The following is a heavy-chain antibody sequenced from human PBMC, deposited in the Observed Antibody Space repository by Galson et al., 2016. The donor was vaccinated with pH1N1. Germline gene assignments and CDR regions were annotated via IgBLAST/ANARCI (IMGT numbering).Heavy chain of an antibody. CDR1: GFTFNKYA. CDR3: AKVPRRGFHAYGVDY. J-gene: IGHJ4*02. CDR2: ISGSGRDT. V-gene: IGHV3-23*01. D-gene: IGHD4-17*01. Sequence: SLRLSCAASGFTFNKYAMTWVRQAPGKGLEWVSAISGSGRDTYYADSVKGRFTISRDKSKDTVYLQMNSLTVEDTAIYYCAKVPRRGFHAYGVDYWGQGTLVTVSS.